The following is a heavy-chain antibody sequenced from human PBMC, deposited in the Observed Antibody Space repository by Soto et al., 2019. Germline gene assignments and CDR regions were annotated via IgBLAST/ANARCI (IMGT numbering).Heavy chain of an antibody. V-gene: IGHV3-11*06. CDR3: ARDRYGYNYGSSHPPDY. J-gene: IGHJ4*02. D-gene: IGHD5-18*01. CDR1: GLSFWHFC. Sequence: PDGSLRLSCAACGLSFWHFCISWFRQCPGQGLELVSFISSRSGYTTYADSVMGRFTISRDNAKSSLYLQMNGLRAEDTAVYYCARDRYGYNYGSSHPPDYWGQGTLVTV. CDR2: ISSRSGYT.